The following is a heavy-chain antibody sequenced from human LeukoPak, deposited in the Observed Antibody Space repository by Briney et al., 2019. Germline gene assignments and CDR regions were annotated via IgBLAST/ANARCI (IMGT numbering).Heavy chain of an antibody. CDR2: IYIGGRT. D-gene: IGHD2-15*01. Sequence: PGGSLRLSCAASGFTFSSYSMNWVRQAPGKGLEWVSVIYIGGRTNYADSVKGRFMMSRDNSKNTVYLQMNSLRGEDTAVYHCARDPSCSGGSCYSEGINWFDPWGQGTLVTVSS. V-gene: IGHV3-66*01. CDR3: ARDPSCSGGSCYSEGINWFDP. CDR1: GFTFSSYS. J-gene: IGHJ5*02.